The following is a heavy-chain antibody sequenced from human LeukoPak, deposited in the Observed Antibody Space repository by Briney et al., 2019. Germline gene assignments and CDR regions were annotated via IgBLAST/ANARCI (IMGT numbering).Heavy chain of an antibody. CDR3: AKAVQLWSHFDY. D-gene: IGHD5-18*01. Sequence: GGSLRLSCAASGFTFSSYGMHWVRQAPGKGLEWVAFIRYDGSNKYYADSVKDRFTISRDNSKNTLYLQMNSLRAEDTAVYYCAKAVQLWSHFDYWGQGTLITVSS. J-gene: IGHJ4*02. CDR1: GFTFSSYG. V-gene: IGHV3-30*02. CDR2: IRYDGSNK.